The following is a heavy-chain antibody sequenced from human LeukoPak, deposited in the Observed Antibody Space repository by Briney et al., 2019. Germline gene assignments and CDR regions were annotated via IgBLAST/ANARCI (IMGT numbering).Heavy chain of an antibody. J-gene: IGHJ4*02. CDR3: ARVLPGDGYSFGY. V-gene: IGHV1-3*01. CDR1: GYTFTGYG. D-gene: IGHD5-18*01. CDR2: INAGNGDT. Sequence: ASVKVSCKASGYTFTGYGTHWVRQAPGQRLEWMGWINAGNGDTKYSQRFQGRVTITRDTSASTGYMELSSLRSEDTAVYYCARVLPGDGYSFGYWGQGTLVTVSS.